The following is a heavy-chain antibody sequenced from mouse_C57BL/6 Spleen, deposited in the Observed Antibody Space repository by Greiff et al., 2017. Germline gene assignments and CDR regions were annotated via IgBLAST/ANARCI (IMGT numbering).Heavy chain of an antibody. Sequence: EVQGVESGGGLVKPGGSLKISCAASGFTFSDYGMNWVRQAPEKGLEWVAYISSGSSTNYYADTVKGRFTISRDNAKTTLFLQMTSLRSEDTAMYYCARDYDGYYGYYAMDDWGQGTSVTVSS. CDR3: ARDYDGYYGYYAMDD. V-gene: IGHV5-17*01. J-gene: IGHJ4*01. CDR2: ISSGSSTN. D-gene: IGHD2-3*01. CDR1: GFTFSDYG.